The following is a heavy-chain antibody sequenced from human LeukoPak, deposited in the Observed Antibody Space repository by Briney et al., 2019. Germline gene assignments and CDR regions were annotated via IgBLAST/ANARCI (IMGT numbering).Heavy chain of an antibody. CDR1: GGSVNGYY. CDR3: ARDPPEDEWNALDS. J-gene: IGHJ4*02. CDR2: IHYSGLT. D-gene: IGHD1-1*01. V-gene: IGHV4-59*02. Sequence: SETLSLTCTVSGGSVNGYYWNWIRQAPGKGLEWIGFIHYSGLTVYSPSLQSRVSMSVDTSRNQFSLDLSSVTAADTALYYCARDPPEDEWNALDSLGQGILVTVCS.